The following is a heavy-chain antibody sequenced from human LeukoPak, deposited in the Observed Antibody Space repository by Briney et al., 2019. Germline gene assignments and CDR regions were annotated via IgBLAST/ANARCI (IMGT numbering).Heavy chain of an antibody. J-gene: IGHJ6*03. CDR2: INPNSRGT. Sequence: ASVKVSCKASGYTFTGYYMHWVRQAPGQGLEWMGWINPNSRGTNYAQKFQGRVTMTRDTSISTAYMELSRLRSDDTAVYYCARRYSGYESLGYYYYMDVWGKGTTVTVSS. CDR3: ARRYSGYESLGYYYYMDV. D-gene: IGHD5-12*01. CDR1: GYTFTGYY. V-gene: IGHV1-2*02.